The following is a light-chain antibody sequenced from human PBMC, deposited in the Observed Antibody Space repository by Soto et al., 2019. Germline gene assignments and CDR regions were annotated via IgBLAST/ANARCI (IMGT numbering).Light chain of an antibody. Sequence: EIVLTQSPGTLSLSPGERATLSCRASQSVSSSCLAWYQQKPGQAPRLLIYGASNRATGIPDSFSGSGSGTDFHLTISRLEPEDFGVYYCQQYGSSPDRDRWTLGQGTKVEIK. CDR1: QSVSSSC. V-gene: IGKV3-20*01. CDR3: QQYGSSPDRDRWT. CDR2: GAS. J-gene: IGKJ1*01.